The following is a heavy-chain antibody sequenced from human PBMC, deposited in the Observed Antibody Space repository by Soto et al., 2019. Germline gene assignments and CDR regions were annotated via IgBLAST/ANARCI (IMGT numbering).Heavy chain of an antibody. J-gene: IGHJ6*02. CDR1: GGSISSSSYY. Sequence: SETLSLTCTVFGGSISSSSYYWGWIRQPPGEGLEWIGSIYYSGSTYYNPSLKSRVTISVDTSKNQFSLKLSSVTAADTAVYYCARPKGYYYGMDVWGQGTTLTVSS. CDR3: ARPKGYYYGMDV. CDR2: IYYSGST. V-gene: IGHV4-39*01.